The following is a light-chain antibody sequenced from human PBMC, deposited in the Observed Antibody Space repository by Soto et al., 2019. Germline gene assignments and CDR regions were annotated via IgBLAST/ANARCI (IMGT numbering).Light chain of an antibody. Sequence: IQLPPSSSSLSASVGARVTITCRSRQGINTFLAWYQQKPGKAPKLLIYAASTLHSGVPSRFSGSGSGTDFTLTISSLQPEDFATYYCQQLESYPSTLGEGTKVDI. V-gene: IGKV1-9*01. CDR1: QGINTF. CDR3: QQLESYPST. CDR2: AAS. J-gene: IGKJ4*01.